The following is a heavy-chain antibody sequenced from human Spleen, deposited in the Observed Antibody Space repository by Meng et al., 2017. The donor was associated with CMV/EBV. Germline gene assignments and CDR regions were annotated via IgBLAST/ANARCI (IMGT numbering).Heavy chain of an antibody. CDR1: FTFSSYA. D-gene: IGHD2-2*01. CDR2: ISYDGSNK. CDR3: ARDFPPDIVVVSGGMDV. Sequence: FTFSSYAMHWVRQAPGKGLEWVAVISYDGSNKFYADSVKGRFTISRDNSKNTLYLQMNSLRAEDTAVYYCARDFPPDIVVVSGGMDVWGQGTTVTVSS. V-gene: IGHV3-30*04. J-gene: IGHJ6*02.